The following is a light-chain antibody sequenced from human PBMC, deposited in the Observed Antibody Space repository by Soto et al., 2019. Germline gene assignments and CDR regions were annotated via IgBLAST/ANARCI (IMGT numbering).Light chain of an antibody. CDR3: SSYTTNSPLLYV. V-gene: IGLV2-14*01. Sequence: QSALTQPASVSGSLGQSITISCTGSNRDIGAYNLVSWYQQYPDTAPKLMIYEVSNRPSGVSNRFSGSKSGNTASLTISGLQAEDEADYYCSSYTTNSPLLYVFGSGTKLTVL. J-gene: IGLJ1*01. CDR1: NRDIGAYNL. CDR2: EVS.